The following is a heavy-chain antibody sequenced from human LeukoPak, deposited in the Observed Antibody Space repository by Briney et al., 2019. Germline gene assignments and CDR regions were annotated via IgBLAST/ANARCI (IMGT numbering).Heavy chain of an antibody. CDR1: GGSFSSYY. D-gene: IGHD6-19*01. CDR3: ARKSRGQRLGMDV. Sequence: PSETLSLTCTVSGGSFSSYYWSWIRQPPGKGLEWIGYIYSSGTTNYNPSLKGRGTISINTSKKQFSLKLTSVTAADTAVYYCARKSRGQRLGMDVWGEGTTVTVSS. J-gene: IGHJ6*04. V-gene: IGHV4-4*08. CDR2: IYSSGTT.